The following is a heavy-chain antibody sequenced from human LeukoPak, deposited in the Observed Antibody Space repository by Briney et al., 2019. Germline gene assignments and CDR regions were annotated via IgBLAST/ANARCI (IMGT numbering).Heavy chain of an antibody. V-gene: IGHV4-59*01. CDR2: IYYSGST. J-gene: IGHJ4*02. CDR3: ARGKGDY. Sequence: SETLSLTCTVSGGSISSYYWSWIRQPPGKGLEWIGYIYYSGSTHYNPSLKSRVTISVDTSKNQFSLKLSSVTAADTAVYYCARGKGDYWGQGTLVTVSS. CDR1: GGSISSYY.